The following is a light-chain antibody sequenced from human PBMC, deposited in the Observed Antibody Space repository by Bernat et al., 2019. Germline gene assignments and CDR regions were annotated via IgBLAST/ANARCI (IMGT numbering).Light chain of an antibody. CDR3: TSYAGSSNFWL. Sequence: QSALTQPPSASGSPGQSVTISCTGTSSDVGGYKYVSWYQQHPGKAPKLMIYDVSKRPSGVPDRFSGSKSGNTASLTVSGLQTEDEADYYCTSYAGSSNFWLFGGGTKLTVL. CDR1: SSDVGGYKY. V-gene: IGLV2-8*01. CDR2: DVS. J-gene: IGLJ3*02.